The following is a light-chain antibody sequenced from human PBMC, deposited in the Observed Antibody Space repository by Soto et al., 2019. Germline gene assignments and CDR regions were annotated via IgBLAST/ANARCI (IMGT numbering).Light chain of an antibody. CDR2: DAS. J-gene: IGKJ4*01. CDR3: QQSEALVLS. V-gene: IGKV1-33*01. Sequence: DIQMTQSPSSLSASVGDRVTITCQASQDITDYLHWYQQKPGKAPRLLIYDASNLETGLPSRFSGSGYRTDFTFTITSLQREDTARYYCQQSEALVLSFGGGTKVEIK. CDR1: QDITDY.